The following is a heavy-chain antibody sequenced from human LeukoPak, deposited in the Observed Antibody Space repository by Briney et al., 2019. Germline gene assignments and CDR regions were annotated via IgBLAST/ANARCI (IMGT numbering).Heavy chain of an antibody. V-gene: IGHV3-30*02. J-gene: IGHJ4*02. D-gene: IGHD3-10*01. Sequence: GGSLRLSCAASGFTFSSYDMHWVRQAPGKGLEWVAFIRYGGSNKYYADSVKGRFTISRDNSKNTLYVQMNSLRAEDTAVYYCAKESMWFGESNPFDYWGQGTLVTVSS. CDR3: AKESMWFGESNPFDY. CDR1: GFTFSSYD. CDR2: IRYGGSNK.